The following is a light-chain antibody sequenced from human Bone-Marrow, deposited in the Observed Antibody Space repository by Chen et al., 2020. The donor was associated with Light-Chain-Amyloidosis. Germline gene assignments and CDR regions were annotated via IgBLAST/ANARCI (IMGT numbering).Light chain of an antibody. Sequence: QSALTQPASVSGSPGQSIPIPCPGTSSDVGCDNHVSWYQQHPDKAPKLMIYEVTNRPSWVPDRFSGSKSDNTASLTISGLQTEDEADYFCSSYTITNTLVFGSGTRVTVL. CDR2: EVT. V-gene: IGLV2-14*01. J-gene: IGLJ1*01. CDR1: SSDVGCDNH. CDR3: SSYTITNTLV.